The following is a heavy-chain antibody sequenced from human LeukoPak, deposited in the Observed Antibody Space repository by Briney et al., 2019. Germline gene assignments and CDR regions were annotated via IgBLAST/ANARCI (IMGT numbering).Heavy chain of an antibody. CDR3: ARLGGIYSNYVEGVQNDG. V-gene: IGHV3-21*01. D-gene: IGHD4-11*01. J-gene: IGHJ4*02. Sequence: TPGGSLRLSCAASGFSFSSHSMNWVRQAPGKGLEWVSSISSSSTFIYYADSVKGRVTISRDNAKNSLYLQMNSLGAEDTAMYYCARLGGIYSNYVEGVQNDGWGQGTLVTVSS. CDR2: ISSSSTFI. CDR1: GFSFSSHS.